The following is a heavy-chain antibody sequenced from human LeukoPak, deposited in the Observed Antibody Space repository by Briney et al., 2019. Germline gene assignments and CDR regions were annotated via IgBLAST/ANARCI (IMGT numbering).Heavy chain of an antibody. CDR1: GESFSGYY. CDR2: IYYSGST. D-gene: IGHD3-9*01. Sequence: SETLSLTCAVYGESFSGYYWSWIRQPPGKGLEWIGYIYYSGSTNYNTSLKSRVTISVDTSKNQFSLKLRSVTAADTAVYYCARVTGYMIEDYFDYWGQGILVTVSS. J-gene: IGHJ4*02. CDR3: ARVTGYMIEDYFDY. V-gene: IGHV4-59*01.